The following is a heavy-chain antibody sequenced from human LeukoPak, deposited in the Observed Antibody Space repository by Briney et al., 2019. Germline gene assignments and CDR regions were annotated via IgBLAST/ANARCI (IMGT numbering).Heavy chain of an antibody. Sequence: SETLSLTCTVSGGSISRGGYYWSWIRQHPGKGLEWVGYIYYSGSTYYNPSLKSRVTISVDTSKNQFSLKLSSVTAADTAVYYCASQYYYYGSGTSAFDIWGQGTMVTVSS. D-gene: IGHD3-10*01. V-gene: IGHV4-31*03. CDR1: GGSISRGGYY. CDR2: IYYSGST. J-gene: IGHJ3*02. CDR3: ASQYYYYGSGTSAFDI.